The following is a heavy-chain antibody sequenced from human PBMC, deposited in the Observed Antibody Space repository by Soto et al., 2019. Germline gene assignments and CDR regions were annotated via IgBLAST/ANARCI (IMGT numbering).Heavy chain of an antibody. CDR3: ARARFQVLYGKPYFDS. CDR2: IYHSGNT. V-gene: IGHV4-31*03. Sequence: LSLTCTVSGGSITTGGSYWSWIRQHPGKGLEWIGNIYHSGNTYYNPSLKSRLTISVDTSKNHFSLMVDSVTAADTAVYYCARARFQVLYGKPYFDSWGQGTLVTVSS. J-gene: IGHJ4*02. CDR1: GGSITTGGSY. D-gene: IGHD2-2*02.